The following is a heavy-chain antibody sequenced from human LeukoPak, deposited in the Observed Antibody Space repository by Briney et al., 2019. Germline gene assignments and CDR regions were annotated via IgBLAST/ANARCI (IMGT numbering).Heavy chain of an antibody. CDR3: AKTTTGYSSGRYPGWPVDY. CDR1: GFTFSSYA. J-gene: IGHJ4*02. V-gene: IGHV3-23*01. Sequence: GGSLRLSCAASGFTFSSYAMYWVRQAPGKGLEWVSGVFGSGGSTHYADSVKGRFTISRDNSKNTVYLQMNSLRAEDTAVYYCAKTTTGYSSGRYPGWPVDYWGQGTLVTVSS. D-gene: IGHD6-19*01. CDR2: VFGSGGST.